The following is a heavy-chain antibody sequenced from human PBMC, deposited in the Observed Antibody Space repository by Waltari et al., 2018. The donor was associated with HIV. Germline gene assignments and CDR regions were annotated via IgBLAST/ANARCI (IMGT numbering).Heavy chain of an antibody. V-gene: IGHV3-21*02. Sequence: VQVTESGGGLVTPGQSLRLSCVGSGLPFNPFTMSGLRQRPRRGLEWVASIGASVLHLYYRDSVKGRFTVSRDNSKKSVFLQMNDLGGDDTAVYFCATDRTPLTTGDFDAWGRGTLVTVSS. CDR2: IGASVLHL. D-gene: IGHD3-16*01. CDR1: GLPFNPFT. J-gene: IGHJ5*02. CDR3: ATDRTPLTTGDFDA.